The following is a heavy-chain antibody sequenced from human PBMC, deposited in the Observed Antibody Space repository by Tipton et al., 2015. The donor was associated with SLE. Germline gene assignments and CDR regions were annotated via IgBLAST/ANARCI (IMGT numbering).Heavy chain of an antibody. J-gene: IGHJ3*02. D-gene: IGHD4-17*01. CDR3: ARDLTYGDYLLGAFDI. Sequence: TLSLTCAVSGYFISSGYYWGWIRQPPGKGLEWIGSIYHSGSTYYNPSLKSRVTISVDTSKNQFSLKLSSVTAADTAVYYCARDLTYGDYLLGAFDIWGQGTMVTVSS. V-gene: IGHV4-38-2*02. CDR2: IYHSGST. CDR1: GYFISSGYY.